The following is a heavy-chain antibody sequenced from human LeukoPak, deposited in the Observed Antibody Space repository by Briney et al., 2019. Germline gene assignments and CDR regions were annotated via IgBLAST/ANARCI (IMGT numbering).Heavy chain of an antibody. CDR2: IYYSGST. CDR1: GGSISSYY. Sequence: SETLSLTCTVSGGSISSYYWSWIRQPPGKGLEWIGYIYYSGSTNYNPSLKSRVTISVDTSKNQFSLKLSSVTAADTAVYYCARHLNYYGSGSYGAYYYYGMDVWGPGTTVTVSS. V-gene: IGHV4-59*08. CDR3: ARHLNYYGSGSYGAYYYYGMDV. D-gene: IGHD3-10*01. J-gene: IGHJ6*02.